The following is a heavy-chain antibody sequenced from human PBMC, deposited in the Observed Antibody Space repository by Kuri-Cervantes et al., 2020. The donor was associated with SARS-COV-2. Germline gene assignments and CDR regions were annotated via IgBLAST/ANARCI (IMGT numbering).Heavy chain of an antibody. Sequence: GESLKISCAASGFTFSSYSMNWVRQAPGKGLEYVSAISSNGGSTYYANSVKGRFTISRDNSKNTLYLQMGSLRAEDMAVYYCAIPMIVVVIVGGSGKPNWFDPWGQGTLVTVSS. CDR3: AIPMIVVVIVGGSGKPNWFDP. V-gene: IGHV3-64*01. CDR1: GFTFSSYS. CDR2: ISSNGGST. J-gene: IGHJ5*02. D-gene: IGHD3-22*01.